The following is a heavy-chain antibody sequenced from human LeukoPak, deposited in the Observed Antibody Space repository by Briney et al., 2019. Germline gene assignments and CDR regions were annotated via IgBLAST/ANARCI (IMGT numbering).Heavy chain of an antibody. V-gene: IGHV4-34*01. CDR1: GGSFSGYY. D-gene: IGHD3-22*01. Sequence: PSETLSLTCAVYGGSFSGYYWSWIRQPPGKGLEWIGSIYYSGSTYYNPSLKSRVTISVDTSKNQFSLKLSSVTAADTAVYYCAREAPYYYDSSGYYEFDPWGQGTLVTVSS. J-gene: IGHJ5*02. CDR2: IYYSGST. CDR3: AREAPYYYDSSGYYEFDP.